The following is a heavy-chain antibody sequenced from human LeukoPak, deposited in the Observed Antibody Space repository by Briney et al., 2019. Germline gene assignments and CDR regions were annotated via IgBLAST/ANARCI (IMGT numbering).Heavy chain of an antibody. CDR3: AKDQCTRTSCDGYPGY. Sequence: PGGSLRLSCAASGFTFGSYGMHWVRQAPGKGLEWVAFIHFDGSTKYSGDSVKGRFTISRDNSKNTLCLQMDSLRPEDTAVYYCAKDQCTRTSCDGYPGYWGQGSLVTVSS. V-gene: IGHV3-30*02. CDR2: IHFDGSTK. J-gene: IGHJ4*02. D-gene: IGHD2-2*01. CDR1: GFTFGSYG.